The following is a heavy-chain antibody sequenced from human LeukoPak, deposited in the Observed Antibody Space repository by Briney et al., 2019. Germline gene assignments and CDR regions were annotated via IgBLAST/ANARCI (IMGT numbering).Heavy chain of an antibody. J-gene: IGHJ3*02. Sequence: ASVKVSCKASGYTFTGYYMHWVRQAPGQGLEWMGLINPNSGGTNYAQKFQGRVTMTRDTSISTAYMELSRLRSDDTAVYYCASPSYYYDSSGPDAFDIWGQGTMVTVSS. CDR1: GYTFTGYY. CDR3: ASPSYYYDSSGPDAFDI. V-gene: IGHV1-2*02. CDR2: INPNSGGT. D-gene: IGHD3-22*01.